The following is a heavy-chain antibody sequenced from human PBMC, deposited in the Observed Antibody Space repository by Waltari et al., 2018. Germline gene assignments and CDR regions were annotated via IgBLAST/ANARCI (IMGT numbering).Heavy chain of an antibody. J-gene: IGHJ4*02. CDR3: GKDRGGRVYSYAVDY. CDR1: GFVFSDYG. Sequence: QVQLVESGGGVVQPGGSLRLSCAASGFVFSDYGMQWVRQAPGKGMELLSFIRNYESDKNEAYSLKGRFTISRDNSKNTLYLQMSSLRPEDTAFYYCGKDRGGRVYSYAVDYWGQGILVTVSS. V-gene: IGHV3-30*02. CDR2: IRNYESDK. D-gene: IGHD5-18*01.